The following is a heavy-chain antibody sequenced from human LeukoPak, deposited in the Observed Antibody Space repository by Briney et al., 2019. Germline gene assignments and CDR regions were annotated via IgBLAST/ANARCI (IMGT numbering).Heavy chain of an antibody. CDR3: AKTYGSGSYYMGYFDY. CDR2: ISGSGGST. D-gene: IGHD3-10*01. J-gene: IGHJ4*02. V-gene: IGHV3-23*01. CDR1: GFIFSSYS. Sequence: GGSLRLSCAASGFIFSSYSMSWVRQAPGKGLEWVSAISGSGGSTYYADSVKGRFTISRDNSKNTLYLQMNSLRAEDTAVYYCAKTYGSGSYYMGYFDYWGQGTLVTVSS.